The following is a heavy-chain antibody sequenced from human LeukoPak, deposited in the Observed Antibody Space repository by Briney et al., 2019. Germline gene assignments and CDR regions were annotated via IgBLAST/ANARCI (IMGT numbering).Heavy chain of an antibody. J-gene: IGHJ1*01. V-gene: IGHV4-39*01. Sequence: SETLSLTCTVSGGSISSSSYYWGWIRQPPGKGLEWIGTIYYSGWTYYNPSLKSRVTISVDTSKNQFSLKLSSVTAADTAVYYCARLSTSAYFQHWGQGTLATVSS. CDR3: ARLSTSAYFQH. CDR2: IYYSGWT. CDR1: GGSISSSSYY.